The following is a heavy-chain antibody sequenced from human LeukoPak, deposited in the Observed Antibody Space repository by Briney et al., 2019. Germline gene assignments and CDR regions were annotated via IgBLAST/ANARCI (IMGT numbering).Heavy chain of an antibody. CDR3: ARGRITIFGVLTPHFDY. Sequence: SETLSLTCTVSRGSISSYYWSWIRQRPGKGLEWFAYIHDRTNTNYNPSLNSRVTISVDTSKNQFSLKLSSVNAADTAVYYCARGRITIFGVLTPHFDYWGQGILVTVSS. J-gene: IGHJ4*02. V-gene: IGHV4-59*01. CDR1: RGSISSYY. D-gene: IGHD3-3*01. CDR2: IHDRTNT.